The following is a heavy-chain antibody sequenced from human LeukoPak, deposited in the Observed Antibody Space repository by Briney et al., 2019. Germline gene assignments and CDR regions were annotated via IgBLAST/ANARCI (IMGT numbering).Heavy chain of an antibody. CDR3: ARGVAARPGIAVAAFDH. V-gene: IGHV3-7*04. Sequence: GGSLRLSCAASGFTFNNFWMSWVCQAPGKGLEWVANIKQDGSEKYYVDSVKGRFTISRDNAKKSTYLQMSSLRGEDTAVYYCARGVAARPGIAVAAFDHCGQGTLVTVSS. J-gene: IGHJ4*02. D-gene: IGHD6-19*01. CDR2: IKQDGSEK. CDR1: GFTFNNFW.